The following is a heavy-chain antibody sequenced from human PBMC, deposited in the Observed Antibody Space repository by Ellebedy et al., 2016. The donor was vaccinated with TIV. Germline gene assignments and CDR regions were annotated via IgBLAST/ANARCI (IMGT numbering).Heavy chain of an antibody. Sequence: GESLKISXKGSGYSFTSYWIGWVRQMPGKGLEWMGIIYPGDSDTRYSPSFQGQVTISADKSISTAYLQWSSLKASDTAMYYCARRPPYCSSTSCPFDYWGQGTLVTVSS. CDR2: IYPGDSDT. V-gene: IGHV5-51*01. CDR3: ARRPPYCSSTSCPFDY. D-gene: IGHD2-2*01. CDR1: GYSFTSYW. J-gene: IGHJ4*02.